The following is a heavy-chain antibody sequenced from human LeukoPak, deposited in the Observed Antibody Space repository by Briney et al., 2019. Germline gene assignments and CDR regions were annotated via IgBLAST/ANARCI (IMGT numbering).Heavy chain of an antibody. J-gene: IGHJ6*02. CDR3: ARAYDSSGKVRDYYGMDV. D-gene: IGHD3-22*01. CDR2: IYSGGST. Sequence: GGSLRLSCAASGFTVSSNYMSWVRQAPGKGLEWVSVIYSGGSTYYADSVKGRFTISRDNSKNTLYLQMNSLRAEDTAVYYCARAYDSSGKVRDYYGMDVWGQGTTVTASS. CDR1: GFTVSSNY. V-gene: IGHV3-66*01.